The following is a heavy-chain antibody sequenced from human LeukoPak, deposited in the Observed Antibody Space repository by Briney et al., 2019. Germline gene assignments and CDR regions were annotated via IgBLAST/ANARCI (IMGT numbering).Heavy chain of an antibody. CDR2: IKGITEGGTV. V-gene: IGHV3-15*01. Sequence: GGSLRLSCAASGFAFSNAWMNWVRHTPGKGLEWLGRIKGITEGGTVEYAAPVKGRFTISRDDSKNTLYLQMNSLKTEDTAVSYCATRRYYWGQGTLVTVSS. CDR3: ATRRYY. CDR1: GFAFSNAW. J-gene: IGHJ4*02.